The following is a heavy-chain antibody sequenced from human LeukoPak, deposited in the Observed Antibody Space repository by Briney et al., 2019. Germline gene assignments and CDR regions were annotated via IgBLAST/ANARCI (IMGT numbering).Heavy chain of an antibody. CDR2: INPNSGGT. CDR3: ATHSSSRMSGI. J-gene: IGHJ3*02. D-gene: IGHD6-13*01. Sequence: ASVKVSCKASGYTFSGYYIHWVRQAPGQGLEWMGWINPNSGGTKSAQRFQGRVTMSRDTSTSTAFMELSSLRSDDTAMYYCATHSSSRMSGIWGQGTMVTVSS. CDR1: GYTFSGYY. V-gene: IGHV1-2*02.